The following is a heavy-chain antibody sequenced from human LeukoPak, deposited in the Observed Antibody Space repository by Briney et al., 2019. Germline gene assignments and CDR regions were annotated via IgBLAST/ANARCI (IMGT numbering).Heavy chain of an antibody. CDR1: GFTVSSNY. J-gene: IGHJ4*02. CDR3: AKLSSGFWGDY. D-gene: IGHD6-19*01. V-gene: IGHV3-53*01. Sequence: RSGGSLRLSCAASGFTVSSNYMSWVRQAPGKGLEWVSVIYSGGSTYYADSVKGRFTISRDNSKNTLYLQMNSLRAEDTAVYYCAKLSSGFWGDYWGQGTLVTVSS. CDR2: IYSGGST.